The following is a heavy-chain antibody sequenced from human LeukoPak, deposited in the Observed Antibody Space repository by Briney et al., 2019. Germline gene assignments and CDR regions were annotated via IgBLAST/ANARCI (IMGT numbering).Heavy chain of an antibody. D-gene: IGHD5-18*01. CDR3: ARGSSYGFSMGY. CDR2: ISTYNGDT. CDR1: GYTFTSYG. J-gene: IGHJ4*02. Sequence: ASVKVSCKASGYTFTSYGINWVRQAPGQGLERMGWISTYNGDTNYAQKLQGRVTMTTDTSTSTAYMELRSLRSDDTAVYYCARGSSYGFSMGYWGQGTLVIVSS. V-gene: IGHV1-18*01.